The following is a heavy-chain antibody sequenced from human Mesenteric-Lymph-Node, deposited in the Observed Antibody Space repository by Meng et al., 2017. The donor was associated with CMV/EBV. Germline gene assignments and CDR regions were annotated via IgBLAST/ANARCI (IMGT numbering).Heavy chain of an antibody. V-gene: IGHV3-74*01. Sequence: GGSLRLSCAASGFTFSSYWMHWVRQAPGKGLVWVSRIKSDGSSTSYADSVRGRFTMSRDNAKNTLYLQMNSLRAEDTAVYYCARGFYSSSFMYYYYGMDVWGQGTTVTVSS. CDR2: IKSDGSST. CDR1: GFTFSSYW. J-gene: IGHJ6*02. D-gene: IGHD6-6*01. CDR3: ARGFYSSSFMYYYYGMDV.